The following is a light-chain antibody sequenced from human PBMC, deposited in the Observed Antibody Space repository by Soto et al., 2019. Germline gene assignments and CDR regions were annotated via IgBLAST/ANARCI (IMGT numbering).Light chain of an antibody. Sequence: QSALTQPPSVSGSPGQSVTISCTGTSSDVGGYNYVSWYQQHPGKAPKLMIYDVSQRPSGVPDRFSGSKSGNTASLTISGLQAEDEADYYCCSYAGSYIFVFGTGTKVTVL. CDR1: SSDVGGYNY. J-gene: IGLJ1*01. CDR2: DVS. CDR3: CSYAGSYIFV. V-gene: IGLV2-11*01.